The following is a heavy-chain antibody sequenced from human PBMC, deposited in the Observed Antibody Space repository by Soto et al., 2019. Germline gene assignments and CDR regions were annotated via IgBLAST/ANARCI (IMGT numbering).Heavy chain of an antibody. V-gene: IGHV3-23*01. D-gene: IGHD5-12*01. CDR2: ISAGGDRT. CDR1: GFTFNSYA. Sequence: EVQLLESGGGLVQPGGSLRLSCAASGFTFNSYAMSWVRQAPGKGLEWVSTISAGGDRTYYADSVRGRFTISRDNSKNTLYLQMNSLRAEDTAVYYCAKPHPYSGYNYWYFDLWGRGTLVTVSS. J-gene: IGHJ2*01. CDR3: AKPHPYSGYNYWYFDL.